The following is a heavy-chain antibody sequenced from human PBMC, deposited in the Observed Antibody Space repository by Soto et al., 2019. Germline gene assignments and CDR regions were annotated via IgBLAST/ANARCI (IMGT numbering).Heavy chain of an antibody. CDR3: ATKLWWRAGDAFDI. J-gene: IGHJ3*02. Sequence: TSETLSLTCTVSGGSISSYYWSWIRQPAGKGLEWIGRIYTSGSTNYNPSLKSRVTMSVDTSKNQFSLKLSSVTAADTAVYYCATKLWWRAGDAFDIWGQGTMVTVSS. V-gene: IGHV4-4*07. CDR2: IYTSGST. D-gene: IGHD2-21*01. CDR1: GGSISSYY.